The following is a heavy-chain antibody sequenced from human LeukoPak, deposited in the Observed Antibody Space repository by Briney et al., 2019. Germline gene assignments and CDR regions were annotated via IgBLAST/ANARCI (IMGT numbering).Heavy chain of an antibody. V-gene: IGHV4-59*08. D-gene: IGHD6-25*01. Sequence: SETLSLTCAGYGVSFSGYYWTWIRQPPGKGLEWIGYIYYSGSTNYNPSLKSRVTISVDTSKNQFSLKLSSVTAADTAVYYCARHAATGTTSSLRFDPWGQGTLVTVSS. CDR3: ARHAATGTTSSLRFDP. J-gene: IGHJ5*02. CDR2: IYYSGST. CDR1: GVSFSGYY.